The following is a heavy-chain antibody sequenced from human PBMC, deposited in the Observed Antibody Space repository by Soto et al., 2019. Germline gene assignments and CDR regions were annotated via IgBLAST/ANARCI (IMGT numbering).Heavy chain of an antibody. CDR3: ARDPSYYGMDV. CDR1: GYIFTSYY. Sequence: GASVKVSCKASGYIFTSYYIHWGRQAPGQGLEWMGWINPFDGSRMFAQSFQGRVTMTRDTSTSTVYMEVSSLRSEDTAVYYCARDPSYYGMDVWGQGTTVTVSS. V-gene: IGHV1-46*01. CDR2: INPFDGSR. J-gene: IGHJ6*02.